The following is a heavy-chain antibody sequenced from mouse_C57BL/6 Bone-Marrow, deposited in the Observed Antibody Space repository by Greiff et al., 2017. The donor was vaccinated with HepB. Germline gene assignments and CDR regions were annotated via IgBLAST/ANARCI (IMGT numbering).Heavy chain of an antibody. V-gene: IGHV14-1*01. D-gene: IGHD1-1*01. J-gene: IGHJ4*01. Sequence: VQLQQSGAELVRPGASVTLSCTASGFNFKDYYMHWVKQRPEQGLEWIGRIDPEDGDTEYAPKFQGKATMTADTSSNTAYLQLSSLTSEDTAVYYCTTDPIYYYGSSLYYYAMDYWGQGTSVTVSS. CDR3: TTDPIYYYGSSLYYYAMDY. CDR1: GFNFKDYY. CDR2: IDPEDGDT.